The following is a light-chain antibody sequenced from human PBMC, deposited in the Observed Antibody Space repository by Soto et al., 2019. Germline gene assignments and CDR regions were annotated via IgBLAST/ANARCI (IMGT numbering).Light chain of an antibody. J-gene: IGLJ1*01. V-gene: IGLV2-14*01. Sequence: QSVLAQPASVSGSPGQSIAISCTGTTGDVGGYNYVSWYQQHPGKVPKLLIHEVSNRPSGVSNRFSGSKSGNTASLTISGLQAEDEADYYCLSKTSTISYVFXTGTKLTV. CDR3: LSKTSTISYV. CDR1: TGDVGGYNY. CDR2: EVS.